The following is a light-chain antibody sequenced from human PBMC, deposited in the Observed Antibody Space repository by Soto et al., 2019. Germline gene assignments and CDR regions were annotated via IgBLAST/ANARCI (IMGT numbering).Light chain of an antibody. Sequence: QCVLTQPPSVSTAAGQKVTISCSGSSSNIGNNFVSWYRHFPGTAPKLLIGDNDKRPSGIPDRFSGSKSGTSATLGITGVQTGDEAEYYCGAWDNKLNTFVFGGGTKVTVL. V-gene: IGLV1-51*01. J-gene: IGLJ1*01. CDR3: GAWDNKLNTFV. CDR2: DND. CDR1: SSNIGNNF.